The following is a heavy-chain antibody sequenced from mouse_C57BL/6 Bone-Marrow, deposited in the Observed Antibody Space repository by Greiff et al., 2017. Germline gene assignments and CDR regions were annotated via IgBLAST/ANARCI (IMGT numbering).Heavy chain of an antibody. V-gene: IGHV5-9-1*02. CDR2: ISSGGDYI. Sequence: EVQGVESGEGLVKPGGSLKLSCAASGFTFSSYAMSWVRQTPEKRLEWVAYISSGGDYIYYADTVKGRFPISRDNARNTLYLQMSSLKSEDTAMYYCTRGYGKGYYFDYWGQGTTLTVSS. CDR3: TRGYGKGYYFDY. D-gene: IGHD2-1*01. CDR1: GFTFSSYA. J-gene: IGHJ2*01.